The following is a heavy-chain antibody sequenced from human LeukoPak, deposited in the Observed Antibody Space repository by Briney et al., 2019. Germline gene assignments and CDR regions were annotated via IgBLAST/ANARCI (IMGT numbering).Heavy chain of an antibody. Sequence: GGSLRLSCAASGFTFSSYAMSWVRQAPGKGLEWVLAISGSGGSTYYADSVKGRFTISRDNSKNTLYLQMNSLRAEDTAVYYCAKAGHYYDSSGYEYYFDYWGQGTLVTVSS. D-gene: IGHD3-22*01. CDR2: ISGSGGST. J-gene: IGHJ4*02. CDR3: AKAGHYYDSSGYEYYFDY. CDR1: GFTFSSYA. V-gene: IGHV3-23*01.